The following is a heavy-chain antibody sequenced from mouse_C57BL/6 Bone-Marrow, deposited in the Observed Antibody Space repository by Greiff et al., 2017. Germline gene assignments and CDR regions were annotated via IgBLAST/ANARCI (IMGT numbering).Heavy chain of an antibody. D-gene: IGHD2-4*01. J-gene: IGHJ2*01. CDR3: ARWSYDYDVDY. V-gene: IGHV1-55*01. Sequence: VQLQQPGAELVKPGASVKMSCKASGYTFTSYWITWVKQRPGQGLEWIGDIYPGSGSTNYNEKFKSKDTLTVDTSSSTAYMQLSSLTSEDSSVYYCARWSYDYDVDYWGQGTTLTVSS. CDR2: IYPGSGST. CDR1: GYTFTSYW.